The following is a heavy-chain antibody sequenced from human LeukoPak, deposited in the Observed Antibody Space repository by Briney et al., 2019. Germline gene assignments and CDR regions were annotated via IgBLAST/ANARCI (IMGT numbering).Heavy chain of an antibody. D-gene: IGHD2-2*01. CDR3: AREYCSSTSCSTYYMDV. CDR1: GYTFTSYD. J-gene: IGHJ6*03. Sequence: ASVKVSCKASGYTFTSYDINWVRQATGQGLEWMGWMNPNSGNTGYAQKFQGRVTMTRNTSISTAYMELSSLRSEDTAVYYCAREYCSSTSCSTYYMDVWGKGTTVTVSS. V-gene: IGHV1-8*01. CDR2: MNPNSGNT.